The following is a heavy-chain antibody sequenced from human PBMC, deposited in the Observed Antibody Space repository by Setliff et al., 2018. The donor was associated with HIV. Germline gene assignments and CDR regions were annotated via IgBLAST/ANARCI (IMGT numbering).Heavy chain of an antibody. CDR2: ITPKSGGT. CDR3: ARDAAYSSSSAYFDY. V-gene: IGHV1-2*02. Sequence: ASVKVSCKASGYTFTGYYMHWVRQAPGQGLEWVGWITPKSGGTHFAQKFQGRVTMTRDTSISTAYMELNSLRSDDTAVYYCARDAAYSSSSAYFDYWGQGTLVTVSS. CDR1: GYTFTGYY. J-gene: IGHJ4*02. D-gene: IGHD6-6*01.